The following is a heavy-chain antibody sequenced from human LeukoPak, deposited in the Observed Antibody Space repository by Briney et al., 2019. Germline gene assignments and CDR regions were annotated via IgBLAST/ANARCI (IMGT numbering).Heavy chain of an antibody. J-gene: IGHJ4*02. CDR2: INHSGST. V-gene: IGHV4-34*01. CDR1: GGSFSGYY. D-gene: IGHD5-18*01. CDR3: ARAYQLCCLDY. Sequence: SETLSLTCAVYGGSFSGYYWSWIRQPPGKGLEWIGEINHSGSTNYNPSLKSRVTISVDTSKNQFSLKLSSVTAADTAVYYCARAYQLCCLDYWGQGTLVTVSS.